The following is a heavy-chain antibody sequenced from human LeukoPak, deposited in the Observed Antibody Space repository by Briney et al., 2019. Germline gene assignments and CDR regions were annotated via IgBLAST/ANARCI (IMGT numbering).Heavy chain of an antibody. CDR2: ISGSGDST. CDR1: GLTFSNYV. Sequence: GGSLRLSCAAPGLTFSNYVMSWVRQAPGKGLEWVSAISGSGDSTYHADSVKGRFTISRDNSQNTLHLQMNSLRAEDTAVYYCAKDADSSGYYSDWGQGTLVTVSS. J-gene: IGHJ4*02. CDR3: AKDADSSGYYSD. V-gene: IGHV3-23*01. D-gene: IGHD3-22*01.